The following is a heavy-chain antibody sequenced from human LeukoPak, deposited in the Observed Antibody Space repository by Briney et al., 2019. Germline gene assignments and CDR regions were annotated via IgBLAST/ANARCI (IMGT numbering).Heavy chain of an antibody. CDR3: ASSVVRDLEPYY. Sequence: GGSLRLSCAASGFTVSNSFMSWVRQAPGKGLEWVSVVYSSGATYYADSVKGRFTISRDNSKNTLYLQMNSLRAEDTAVYYCASSVVRDLEPYYWGQGTLVSVSS. CDR1: GFTVSNSF. V-gene: IGHV3-53*01. J-gene: IGHJ4*02. D-gene: IGHD3-10*01. CDR2: VYSSGAT.